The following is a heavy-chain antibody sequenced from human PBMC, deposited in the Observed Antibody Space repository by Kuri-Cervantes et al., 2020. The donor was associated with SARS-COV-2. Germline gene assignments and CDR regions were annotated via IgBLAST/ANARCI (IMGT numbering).Heavy chain of an antibody. D-gene: IGHD3-3*01. CDR1: GFTFSNYA. Sequence: GESLKISCAASGFTFSNYAMSWVRQAPGKGLEWVSAISGSGGSTYYADSVKGRFTISRDNSKNTLYLQMISLRAEDTAVYYCAKDSRYDFWSGYYFDYWGQGTLVTVSS. CDR3: AKDSRYDFWSGYYFDY. V-gene: IGHV3-23*01. J-gene: IGHJ4*02. CDR2: ISGSGGST.